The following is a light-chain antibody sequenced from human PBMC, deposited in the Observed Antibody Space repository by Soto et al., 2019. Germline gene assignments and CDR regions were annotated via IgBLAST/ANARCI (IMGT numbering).Light chain of an antibody. CDR3: SSYTTSSTFYV. CDR2: DVS. Sequence: QSVLTQPASVYGCTGQSINNSCTGTSSDFGGYNYVSWYQQHPGKAPKLMIYDVSNRPSGVSNRFSGSKSGNTASLTISGLQADDEAAYYCSSYTTSSTFYVFGTGTKVTVL. J-gene: IGLJ1*01. CDR1: SSDFGGYNY. V-gene: IGLV2-14*03.